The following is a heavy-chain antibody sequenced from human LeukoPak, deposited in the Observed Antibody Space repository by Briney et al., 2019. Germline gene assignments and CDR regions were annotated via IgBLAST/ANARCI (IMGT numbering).Heavy chain of an antibody. CDR2: ISAYNGNT. V-gene: IGHV1-18*01. J-gene: IGHJ4*02. Sequence: ASVKGACRASGYTLTSDGIRWVRQAPGQGLEWMGWISAYNGNTNYAQKLQGRVTMTTDTSTSTAYMELRSLRSDDTAVYYRARVTEGDYGDYFDYWGQGTLVTVSS. D-gene: IGHD4-17*01. CDR3: ARVTEGDYGDYFDY. CDR1: GYTLTSDG.